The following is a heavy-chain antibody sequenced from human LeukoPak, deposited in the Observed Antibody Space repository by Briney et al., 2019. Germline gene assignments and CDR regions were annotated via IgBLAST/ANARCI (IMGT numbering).Heavy chain of an antibody. CDR1: GGSISSYY. J-gene: IGHJ4*02. CDR3: ARGGYGYYFDY. V-gene: IGHV4-59*01. D-gene: IGHD1-1*01. Sequence: SETLSLTCTVSGGSISSYYWSWIRQPPGKRLEWIGYIYYSGSTNYNPSLKSRVTISVDTSKNQFSLKLSSVTAADTAVYYCARGGYGYYFDYWGQGTLVTVSS. CDR2: IYYSGST.